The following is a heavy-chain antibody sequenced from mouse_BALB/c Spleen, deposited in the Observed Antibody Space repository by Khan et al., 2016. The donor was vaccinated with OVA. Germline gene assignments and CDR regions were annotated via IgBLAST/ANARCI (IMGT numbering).Heavy chain of an antibody. CDR3: AREDGNYGAFAY. CDR1: GYTFTDYA. V-gene: IGHV1S137*01. CDR2: ISTYSGNS. D-gene: IGHD2-1*01. Sequence: QVQLQQSGPELVRPGVSVKISCKGSGYTFTDYALHWVKHSHAKSLEWIGIISTYSGNSNYNQRFKGKATMTVGKSSSTAYMELASLTSEASAIYYCAREDGNYGAFAYWGQGTLVTVSA. J-gene: IGHJ3*01.